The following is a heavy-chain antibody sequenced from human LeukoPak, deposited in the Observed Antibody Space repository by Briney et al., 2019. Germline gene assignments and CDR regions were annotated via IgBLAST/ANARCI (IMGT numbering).Heavy chain of an antibody. D-gene: IGHD2-15*01. Sequence: GGSLRLSCAASGFTFSNYAMSWVRQAPGKGLEWVSAISGGGNSTYYADSVKGRFTISRDNSKNTLFLQMSSLRAEDTAVYYCAKARAVVVVAATNYWGQGTLVTVSS. CDR2: ISGGGNST. V-gene: IGHV3-23*01. J-gene: IGHJ4*02. CDR3: AKARAVVVVAATNY. CDR1: GFTFSNYA.